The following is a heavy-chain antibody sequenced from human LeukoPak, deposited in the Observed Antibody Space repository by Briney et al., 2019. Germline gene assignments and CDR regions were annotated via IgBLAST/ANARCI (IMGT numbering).Heavy chain of an antibody. CDR3: ARDPSVIAALRNEYNWFDP. Sequence: ASVKVSCKASGGTFSSYAISWVRQAPGQGLEWMGGIIPIFGTANYAQKFQGRVTITADESTSTAYMELSSLRSEDTAVYYCARDPSVIAALRNEYNWFDPWGQGTLVTVSS. V-gene: IGHV1-69*13. CDR1: GGTFSSYA. CDR2: IIPIFGTA. D-gene: IGHD6-6*01. J-gene: IGHJ5*02.